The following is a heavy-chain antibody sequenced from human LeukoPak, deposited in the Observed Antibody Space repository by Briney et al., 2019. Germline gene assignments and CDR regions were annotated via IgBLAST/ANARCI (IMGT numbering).Heavy chain of an antibody. CDR1: GFTFSNVW. Sequence: PGGSLRLSCAASGFTFSNVWMSCVRQAPGKGLEWVGRIKSNADGGTTDYAAPVKGRFTISRDDSKSTLYLQMNSLKTEDTAVYYCTTLYYYGSGSYENFFDFWGQGALVTVSS. CDR2: IKSNADGGTT. CDR3: TTLYYYGSGSYENFFDF. V-gene: IGHV3-15*01. J-gene: IGHJ4*02. D-gene: IGHD3-10*01.